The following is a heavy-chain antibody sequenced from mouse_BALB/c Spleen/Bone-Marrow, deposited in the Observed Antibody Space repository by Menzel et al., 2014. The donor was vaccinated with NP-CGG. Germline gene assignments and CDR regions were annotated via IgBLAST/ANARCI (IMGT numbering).Heavy chain of an antibody. CDR2: ISGYYGDA. Sequence: QVQLQQSGAKLVRPGVSVKISCKGSGYTFTDHAMHWVKRSHAKSLEWIGLISGYYGDAIYNQKFKGKATMTVDKSSSTAYMELARLTSEDSAIYYWARSGKVRNAMASWVQGTSVTVSS. CDR3: ARSGKVRNAMAS. J-gene: IGHJ4*01. V-gene: IGHV1S137*01. D-gene: IGHD2-14*01. CDR1: GYTFTDHA.